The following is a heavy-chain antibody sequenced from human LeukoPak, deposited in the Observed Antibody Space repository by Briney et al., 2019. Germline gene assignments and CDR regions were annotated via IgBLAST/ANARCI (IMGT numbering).Heavy chain of an antibody. CDR2: MNPNSGNT. V-gene: IGHV1-8*01. CDR1: GYTFTSYD. CDR3: ARGPTQYSSSWLPYYYYGMDV. Sequence: ASVKVSCKASGYTFTSYDINWVQQAAGQGLEWMGWMNPNSGNTGYAQKFQGRVTMTRNTSISTAYMELSSLRSEDTAVYYCARGPTQYSSSWLPYYYYGMDVWGQGTTVTVSS. J-gene: IGHJ6*02. D-gene: IGHD6-13*01.